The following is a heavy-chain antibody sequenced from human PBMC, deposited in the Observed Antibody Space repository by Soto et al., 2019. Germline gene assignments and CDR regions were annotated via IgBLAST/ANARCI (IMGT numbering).Heavy chain of an antibody. CDR1: GYPFTSPG. Sequence: APVKVFCRASGYPFTSPGISRVRQAPGQGLEWMGWISAYNGNTNYAQKLQGRVTMTTDTSTSTAYMELRSLRSDDTAVYYCARGLGYSSSWYFDYWGQGTLVTVSS. J-gene: IGHJ4*02. D-gene: IGHD6-13*01. CDR2: ISAYNGNT. CDR3: ARGLGYSSSWYFDY. V-gene: IGHV1-18*01.